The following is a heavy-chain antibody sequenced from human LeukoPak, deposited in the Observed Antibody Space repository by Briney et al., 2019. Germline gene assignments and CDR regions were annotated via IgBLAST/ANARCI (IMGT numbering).Heavy chain of an antibody. D-gene: IGHD6-19*01. V-gene: IGHV3-23*01. Sequence: YPGGSLRLSCAASGFTFSSHAMSWVRQAPGKGLEWVSAISGSGGSTYSADSVKGRFTTSRDNSKNTLYLQMNSLRAEDTAVYYCAKDHIAVAGTIDYWGQGTLVTVSS. J-gene: IGHJ4*02. CDR2: ISGSGGST. CDR1: GFTFSSHA. CDR3: AKDHIAVAGTIDY.